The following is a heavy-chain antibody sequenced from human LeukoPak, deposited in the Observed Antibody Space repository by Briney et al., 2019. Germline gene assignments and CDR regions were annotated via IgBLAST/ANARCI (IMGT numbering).Heavy chain of an antibody. Sequence: SETLSLTCTVSGGSISRGSYYWSWIRQPAGKGLEWTGRIYTSGSTNYNPSLKSRVTISVDTSKNQFSLKLSSVTAADTAVYYCARGGYCSGGSCSIDAFDIWGQGTMVTVSS. CDR2: IYTSGST. CDR3: ARGGYCSGGSCSIDAFDI. CDR1: GGSISRGSYY. V-gene: IGHV4-61*02. J-gene: IGHJ3*02. D-gene: IGHD2-15*01.